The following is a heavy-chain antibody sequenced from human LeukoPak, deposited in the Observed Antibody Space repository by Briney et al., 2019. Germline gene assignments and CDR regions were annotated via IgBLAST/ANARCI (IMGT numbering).Heavy chain of an antibody. J-gene: IGHJ5*02. D-gene: IGHD6-13*01. CDR2: ISYDGINK. Sequence: GRSLRLSCAASGFPFSSYAMHWVRQAPGKGLEWVALISYDGINKYADSVKGRFTISRDNSKNTLYLQMNSLRAEDTAVYYCARDRSVIAAAGTSWFDIWGQGTLVTVSS. CDR3: ARDRSVIAAAGTSWFDI. CDR1: GFPFSSYA. V-gene: IGHV3-30*04.